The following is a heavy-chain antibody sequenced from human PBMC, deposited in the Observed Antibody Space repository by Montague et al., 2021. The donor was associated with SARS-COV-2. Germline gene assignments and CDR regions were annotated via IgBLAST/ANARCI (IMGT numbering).Heavy chain of an antibody. J-gene: IGHJ6*02. CDR3: ARDDIVLQGVTKGMDV. D-gene: IGHD3-10*01. Sequence: SETLSLTCTVYGESISGTHAYIGWIRECTRKRPEWIGHTSYSGSTYYNPSLKSRVTISRDTSMNQFSLKLSSVTAADTAVYYCARDDIVLQGVTKGMDVWGQGITVTVSS. CDR1: GESISGTHAY. V-gene: IGHV4-39*07. CDR2: TSYSGST.